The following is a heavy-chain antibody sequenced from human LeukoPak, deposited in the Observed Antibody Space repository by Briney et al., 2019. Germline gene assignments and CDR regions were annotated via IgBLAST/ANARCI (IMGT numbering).Heavy chain of an antibody. Sequence: GGSLRLSCAASGFTFSSYWMSWVRQAPGKGLEWVANIKQDGSEKYYVDSVKGRFTISRDNAKNSLYLQMNSLRAEDTAAYYCARLRPEGYYYDSSGYYYWNYWGQGTLVTVSS. CDR1: GFTFSSYW. CDR3: ARLRPEGYYYDSSGYYYWNY. D-gene: IGHD3-22*01. J-gene: IGHJ4*02. CDR2: IKQDGSEK. V-gene: IGHV3-7*03.